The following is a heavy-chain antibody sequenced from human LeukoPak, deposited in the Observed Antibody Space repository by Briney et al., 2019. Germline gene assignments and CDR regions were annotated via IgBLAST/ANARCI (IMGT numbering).Heavy chain of an antibody. V-gene: IGHV3-11*04. CDR3: ATNAHNYYGSGSYYYYYYYYMDV. D-gene: IGHD3-10*01. CDR2: ISISGNMI. J-gene: IGHJ6*03. Sequence: GGSLRLFCGASGFTFSDYYMRWIRHATGEGLECVSYISISGNMISYADSVKGRFTISRDNAKNSLYLQMNSLRAEDTAVYYCATNAHNYYGSGSYYYYYYYYMDVWGKGTTVTVSS. CDR1: GFTFSDYY.